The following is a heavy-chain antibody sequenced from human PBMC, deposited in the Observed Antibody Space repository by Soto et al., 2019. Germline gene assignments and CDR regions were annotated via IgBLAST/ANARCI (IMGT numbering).Heavy chain of an antibody. D-gene: IGHD5-12*01. J-gene: IGHJ6*02. CDR1: GFTFGDYA. V-gene: IGHV3-49*03. Sequence: GGSLRLSCTASGFTFGDYAMSWFRQAPGKGLEWVGFIRSKAYGGTTEYAASVKGRFTISRDDSKSIAYLQMNSLKTEDTAVYYCTCTPQDIVATIHYYYYGMTSGAKGPRSPSP. CDR2: IRSKAYGGTT. CDR3: TCTPQDIVATIHYYYYGMTS.